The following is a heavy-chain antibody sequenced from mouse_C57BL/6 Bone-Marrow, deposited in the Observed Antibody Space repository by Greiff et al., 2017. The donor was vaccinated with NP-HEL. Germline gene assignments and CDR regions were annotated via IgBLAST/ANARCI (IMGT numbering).Heavy chain of an antibody. D-gene: IGHD4-1*01. CDR2: IDPSDSYT. Sequence: QVQLKQPGAELVMPGASVKLSCKASGYTFTSYWMHWVKQRPGQGLEWIGEIDPSDSYTNYNQKFKGKSTLTVDKSSSTAYMQLSSLTSEDSAVYYCARDGTGYFDVWGTGTTVTVSS. CDR3: ARDGTGYFDV. V-gene: IGHV1-69*01. CDR1: GYTFTSYW. J-gene: IGHJ1*03.